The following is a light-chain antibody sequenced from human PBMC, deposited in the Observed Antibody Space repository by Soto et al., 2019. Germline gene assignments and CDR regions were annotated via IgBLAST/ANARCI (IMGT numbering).Light chain of an antibody. CDR2: DVN. CDR1: SSDIGGYDY. J-gene: IGLJ2*01. CDR3: TSYASGSSHVV. V-gene: IGLV2-14*01. Sequence: QSALTQPASVSGSPGQSITLSCTGTSSDIGGYDYVSWYQRHPGKAPKLIIYDVNNRPSGVSNRFSGSKSGNTASLTISGLQAEDEADYYCTSYASGSSHVVSAGGTKLPVL.